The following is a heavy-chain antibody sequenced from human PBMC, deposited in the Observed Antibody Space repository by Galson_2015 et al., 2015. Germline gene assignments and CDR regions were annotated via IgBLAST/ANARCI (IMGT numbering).Heavy chain of an antibody. V-gene: IGHV3-48*03. CDR2: ISSSGRTI. CDR3: ARDLRDYGGKPGADAFDI. Sequence: SLRLSCAASGFTFSSFEMNWVRQAPGTGLEWVSYISSSGRTIYYADSVKGRFTISRDNAKNSLYLQMNSLRAEDTAVYYCARDLRDYGGKPGADAFDIWGQGTMVTVSS. J-gene: IGHJ3*02. D-gene: IGHD4-23*01. CDR1: GFTFSSFE.